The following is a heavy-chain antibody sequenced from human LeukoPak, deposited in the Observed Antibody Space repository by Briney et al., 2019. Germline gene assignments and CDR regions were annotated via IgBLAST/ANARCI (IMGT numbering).Heavy chain of an antibody. CDR3: ARLDGGYSGH. CDR1: GGSISSYY. V-gene: IGHV4-59*08. CDR2: IYYSGST. D-gene: IGHD5-12*01. J-gene: IGHJ4*02. Sequence: SETLSLTCTVSGGSISSYYWSWIRQPPGKGLEWIGYIYYSGSTNYNPSLKSRVTISVDTSKNQFSLKLSSVTAADTAVYYCARLDGGYSGHWGQGTLVTVSS.